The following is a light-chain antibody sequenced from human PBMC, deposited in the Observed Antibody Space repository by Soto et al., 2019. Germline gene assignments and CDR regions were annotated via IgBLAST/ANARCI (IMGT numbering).Light chain of an antibody. Sequence: DMQMTQSPSSLSASVGARVTIPFRASQGIRDALGWYQQKPGKVPKRLIYSAFSLQNGVPSRFSCSGSETVFTLTISSLQPEDFATYFCVQHCEYPFTCCQGTRLEI. CDR3: VQHCEYPFT. CDR2: SAF. CDR1: QGIRDA. V-gene: IGKV1-17*01. J-gene: IGKJ2*01.